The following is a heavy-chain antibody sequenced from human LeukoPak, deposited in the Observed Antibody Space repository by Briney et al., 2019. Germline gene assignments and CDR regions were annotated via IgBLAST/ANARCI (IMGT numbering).Heavy chain of an antibody. J-gene: IGHJ4*02. CDR2: ILYSGRT. CDR1: GDSISSSRFY. V-gene: IGHV4-39*01. Sequence: SETLSLTCTVSGDSISSSRFYWAWIRQPPGKGLEWIGSILYSGRTFYNPSLKSRVTIPVDTSKNQFSLRLGSVTASDTAVYYCARRDVGATIDYWGQGTLVTVSS. CDR3: ARRDVGATIDY. D-gene: IGHD1-26*01.